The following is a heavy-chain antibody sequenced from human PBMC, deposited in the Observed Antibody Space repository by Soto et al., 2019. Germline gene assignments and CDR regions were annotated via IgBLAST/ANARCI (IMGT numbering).Heavy chain of an antibody. J-gene: IGHJ5*02. CDR1: GFTFSCYA. V-gene: IGHV3-23*01. Sequence: EVQLLESGGGLVQPGGSLRLSCAASGFTFSCYAMSWVRQAPGKGLEWVSAISGSGGSTYYADSVKGRFTISRDNSKNTLSLQMNSRRAKDTAVYYCAKDVAVCSSTSYYLNWFDPWGQGTLVTVSS. D-gene: IGHD2-2*01. CDR3: AKDVAVCSSTSYYLNWFDP. CDR2: ISGSGGST.